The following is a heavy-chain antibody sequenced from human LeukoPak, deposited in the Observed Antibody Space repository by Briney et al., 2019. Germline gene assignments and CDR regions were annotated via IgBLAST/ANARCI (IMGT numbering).Heavy chain of an antibody. D-gene: IGHD4-23*01. J-gene: IGHJ6*02. CDR1: GFTFRDYS. CDR2: ISSSSSYI. V-gene: IGHV3-21*01. CDR3: ARGPYYGGPGVYYYGMDV. Sequence: GGSLRLSCAASGFTFRDYSMNWVRQAPGKGLEWVSSISSSSSYIYYADSVKGRFTISRDNAKNSLYLQMNSLRADDTAVYYCARGPYYGGPGVYYYGMDVWGQGTTVTVSS.